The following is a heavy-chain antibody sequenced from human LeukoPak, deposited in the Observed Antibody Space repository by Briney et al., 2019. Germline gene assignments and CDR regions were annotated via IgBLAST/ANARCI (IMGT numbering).Heavy chain of an antibody. V-gene: IGHV3-23*01. J-gene: IGHJ6*03. D-gene: IGHD3-3*01. CDR3: AKDHLKDDFWSGFRAYYYYYMDV. Sequence: QSGGSLRLSCAASGFTFSSYGMSWVRQAPGKGLEWVSAISGSGGSTYYADSVKGRFTISRDNSKNTLYLQMNSLRAEDTAVYYCAKDHLKDDFWSGFRAYYYYYMDVWGKGTTVTVSS. CDR2: ISGSGGST. CDR1: GFTFSSYG.